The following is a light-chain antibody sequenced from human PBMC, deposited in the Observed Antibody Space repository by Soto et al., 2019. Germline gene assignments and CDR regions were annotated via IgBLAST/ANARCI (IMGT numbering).Light chain of an antibody. Sequence: VVSQSAATLSLSPGERATLSCRASQSVSSNLAWYQQKPGQAPRLLIYGASTRATGIPARFSGSGSGTEFTLTISSLQSEDFAVYYCQQYNNCPPMTFGQGTKVDIK. CDR2: GAS. CDR1: QSVSSN. V-gene: IGKV3-15*01. J-gene: IGKJ1*01. CDR3: QQYNNCPPMT.